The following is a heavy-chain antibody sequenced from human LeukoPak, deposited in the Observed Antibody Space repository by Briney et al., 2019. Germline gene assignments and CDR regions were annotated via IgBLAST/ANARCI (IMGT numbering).Heavy chain of an antibody. D-gene: IGHD6-19*01. V-gene: IGHV3-48*03. CDR1: GFTFSSYE. CDR3: ARVSGWYGMDV. CDR2: IGSSGSTI. Sequence: GGSLRLSCAASGFTFSSYEMNWVRQAPGKGLEWVSYIGSSGSTIYYADSVKGRFTISRDNAKNSLYLQMNSLRAEDTAVYYCARVSGWYGMDVWGQGTTVTVSS. J-gene: IGHJ6*02.